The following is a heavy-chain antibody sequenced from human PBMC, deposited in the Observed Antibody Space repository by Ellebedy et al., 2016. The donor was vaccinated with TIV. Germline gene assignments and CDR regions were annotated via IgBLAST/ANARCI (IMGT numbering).Heavy chain of an antibody. CDR3: ASSGYCSSTSSTPDY. Sequence: SETLSLXCAVYGGSFSGYYWSWIRQPPGKGLEWIGEINHSGSTNYNPSLKSRVTISVDTSKNQFSLKLSSVTAADTAVYYCASSGYCSSTSSTPDYWGQGTLVTVSS. CDR2: INHSGST. V-gene: IGHV4-34*01. J-gene: IGHJ4*02. D-gene: IGHD2-2*01. CDR1: GGSFSGYY.